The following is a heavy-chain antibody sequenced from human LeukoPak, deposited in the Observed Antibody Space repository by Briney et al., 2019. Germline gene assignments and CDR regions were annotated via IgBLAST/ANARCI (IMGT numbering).Heavy chain of an antibody. CDR3: ARDEYYYDSSGHYYYYYGMDV. CDR1: GFTFSRYA. D-gene: IGHD3-22*01. Sequence: PGGSLRLSCGASGFTFSRYAMSWVRQAPGKGLEWVSVIYSGGSTYYADSVKGRFTISRDNSKNTLYLQMNSLRAEDTAVYYCARDEYYYDSSGHYYYYYGMDVWGRGTTVTVSS. J-gene: IGHJ6*02. CDR2: IYSGGST. V-gene: IGHV3-53*01.